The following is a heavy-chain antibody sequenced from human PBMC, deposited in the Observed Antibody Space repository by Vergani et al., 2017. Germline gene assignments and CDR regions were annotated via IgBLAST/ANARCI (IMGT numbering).Heavy chain of an antibody. CDR1: GFTFSGSA. CDR2: IRSKANSYAT. D-gene: IGHD6-6*01. Sequence: EVQLVESGGGLVQPGGSLKLSCAASGFTFSGSAMHWVRQASGKGLEWVGRIRSKANSYATAYAASVKGRFTISRDDSKNTAYLQMNSLKTEDTAVYYCTRQGYGSSSDAEYFQHWGQGTLVTVSS. V-gene: IGHV3-73*02. CDR3: TRQGYGSSSDAEYFQH. J-gene: IGHJ1*01.